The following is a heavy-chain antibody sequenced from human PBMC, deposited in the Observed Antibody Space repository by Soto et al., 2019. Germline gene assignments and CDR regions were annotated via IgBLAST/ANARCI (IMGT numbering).Heavy chain of an antibody. J-gene: IGHJ6*03. CDR2: ISAYNGNT. CDR1: GYTFTSYG. V-gene: IGHV1-18*01. CDR3: ARVLPTRYCYYYRDV. Sequence: QVQLVQSGAEVKKPGASVKVSCKASGYTFTSYGISWVRQAPGQGLEWMGWISAYNGNTNYAQKLQGRVTMTTDTSTSTAYLELRSLRSDDTGVYYCARVLPTRYCYYYRDVWGKGTTVTVSS.